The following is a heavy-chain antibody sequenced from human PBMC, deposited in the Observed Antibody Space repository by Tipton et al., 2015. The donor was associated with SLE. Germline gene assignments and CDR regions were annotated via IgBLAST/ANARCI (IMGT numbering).Heavy chain of an antibody. D-gene: IGHD4-17*01. J-gene: IGHJ3*02. CDR3: AKDRDYGDYALGAFDI. Sequence: SLRLSCAASGFTFSSYAMHWVRQAPGKGLEWVSAISGSGGSTYYADSVKGRFTISRDNSKNTLYLQMNSLRAEDTAVYYCAKDRDYGDYALGAFDIWGQGTMVTVSS. V-gene: IGHV3-23*01. CDR2: ISGSGGST. CDR1: GFTFSSYA.